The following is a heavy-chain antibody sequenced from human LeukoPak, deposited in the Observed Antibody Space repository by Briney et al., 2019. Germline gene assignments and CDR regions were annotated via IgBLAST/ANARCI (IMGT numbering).Heavy chain of an antibody. CDR2: MNPNSGNI. Sequence: ASVKVSCKASGYTFTSYDINWVRQATGQGLEWMGWMNPNSGNIGYAQKFQGRVTMTRNTSISTAYMELSSLRSEDTAMYYCARGLWEIDDYWGQGTLVTVSS. J-gene: IGHJ4*02. CDR3: ARGLWEIDDY. V-gene: IGHV1-8*01. CDR1: GYTFTSYD. D-gene: IGHD1-26*01.